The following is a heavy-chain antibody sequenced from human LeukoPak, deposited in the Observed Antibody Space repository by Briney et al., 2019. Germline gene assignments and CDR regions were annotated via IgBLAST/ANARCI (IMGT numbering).Heavy chain of an antibody. Sequence: ASVKVSCKASGYTFTGYYMHWVRQAPGQGLEWMGWFNPNSGGTNYAPKFQGRVTMTRDTSISTAYMERNRLRSDDTAVYYCARDEGGGSYRYYFDYWGQGTLVTVSS. CDR3: ARDEGGGSYRYYFDY. V-gene: IGHV1-2*02. J-gene: IGHJ4*02. CDR2: FNPNSGGT. D-gene: IGHD1-26*01. CDR1: GYTFTGYY.